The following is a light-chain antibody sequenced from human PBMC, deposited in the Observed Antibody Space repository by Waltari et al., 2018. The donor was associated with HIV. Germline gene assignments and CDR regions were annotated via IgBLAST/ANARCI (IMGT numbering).Light chain of an antibody. CDR2: GHL. J-gene: IGLJ3*02. V-gene: IGLV1-44*01. Sequence: QSVLTQPPSASAPPGQRVTLSCSGNPSHFGTPTVIWYQQLPGAAPKLLLYGHLQRPSGVPDRFSGSKSATSASLVISDLHSDDEGTYYCEAWDDSVTGPVFGGGTKLTVL. CDR3: EAWDDSVTGPV. CDR1: PSHFGTPT.